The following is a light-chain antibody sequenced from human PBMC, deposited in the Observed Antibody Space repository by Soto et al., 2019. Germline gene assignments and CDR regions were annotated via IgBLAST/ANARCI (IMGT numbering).Light chain of an antibody. CDR2: DDD. CDR1: SSDIGGNS. CDR3: GSWDSSLSAYV. J-gene: IGLJ1*01. Sequence: QSVLTQPPSVSAAPGQKVTISCSGSSSDIGGNSVSWHQQLPGTAPKLLIYDDDKRPSGIPDRFSGSKSGTSATLGITGFQTGDEADYYCGSWDSSLSAYVFATGTKV. V-gene: IGLV1-51*01.